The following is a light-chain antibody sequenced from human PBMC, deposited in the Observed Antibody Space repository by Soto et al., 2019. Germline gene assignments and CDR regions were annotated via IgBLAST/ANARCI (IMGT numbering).Light chain of an antibody. J-gene: IGKJ4*01. CDR1: HNVNNW. Sequence: EIVLTQSPPTLSLSPGERATLSCRASHNVNNWLAWYQQKPGQAPRLLIYNAWSRATGIPARFSGSGSGTDFTLTISSLEPEDSAVYYCQHRNDWPLTFGGGTKVEIK. V-gene: IGKV3-11*01. CDR3: QHRNDWPLT. CDR2: NAW.